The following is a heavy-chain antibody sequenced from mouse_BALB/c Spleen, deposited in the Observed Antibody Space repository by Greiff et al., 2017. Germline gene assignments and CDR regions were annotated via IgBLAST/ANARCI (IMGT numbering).Heavy chain of an antibody. CDR1: GYAFSSYW. J-gene: IGHJ2*01. D-gene: IGHD1-1*01. Sequence: QVQLKQSGAELVRPGSSVKISCKASGYAFSSYWMNWVKQRPGQGLEWIGQIYPGDGDTNYNGKFKGKATLTADKSSSTAYMQLSSLTSEDSAVYFCARRNSYYGNFDYWGQGTTLTVSS. CDR2: IYPGDGDT. CDR3: ARRNSYYGNFDY. V-gene: IGHV1-80*01.